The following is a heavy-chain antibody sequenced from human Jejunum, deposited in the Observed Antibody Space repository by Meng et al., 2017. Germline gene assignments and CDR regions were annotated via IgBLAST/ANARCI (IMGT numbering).Heavy chain of an antibody. V-gene: IGHV4-61*03. J-gene: IGHJ6*01. CDR1: GGSVSSGSHY. D-gene: IGHD3-16*01. Sequence: SETLSLTCAVSGGSVSSGSHYWSWIRQSPGKGLEWIGFIYYSVNTKYNPSLKSRVTISVDTSNNHVSLKLNSVTSADTAVYYCARELGTYVMAVWGQGNTVNVGS. CDR3: ARELGTYVMAV. CDR2: IYYSVNT.